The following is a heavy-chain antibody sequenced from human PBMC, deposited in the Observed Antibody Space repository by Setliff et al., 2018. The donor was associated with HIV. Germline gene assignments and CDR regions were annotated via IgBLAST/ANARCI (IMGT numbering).Heavy chain of an antibody. CDR1: GFTFSSYE. Sequence: HPGGSLRLSCAASGFTFSSYEMNWVRQAPGKGLEWVSYISSSGGTIYYADSVKGRFTISRDNAKKSLYLQMNSLRAEDTAVYYCATDPRRLSYWGQGTLVTVSS. J-gene: IGHJ4*02. V-gene: IGHV3-48*03. CDR2: ISSSGGTI. CDR3: ATDPRRLSY. D-gene: IGHD2-21*01.